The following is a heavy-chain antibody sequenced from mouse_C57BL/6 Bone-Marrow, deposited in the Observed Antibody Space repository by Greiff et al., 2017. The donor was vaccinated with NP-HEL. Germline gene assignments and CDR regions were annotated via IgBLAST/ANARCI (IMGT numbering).Heavy chain of an antibody. J-gene: IGHJ2*01. V-gene: IGHV5-4*03. Sequence: EVKLVVESGGGLVKPGGSLKLSCAASGFTFSSYAMSWVRQTPEKRLEWVATISDGGSYTYYPDNVKGRFTISRDNAKNNLYLQMSHLKSEDTAMYYCARDPPITTVVARLHYWGQGTTLTVSS. CDR2: ISDGGSYT. D-gene: IGHD1-1*01. CDR3: ARDPPITTVVARLHY. CDR1: GFTFSSYA.